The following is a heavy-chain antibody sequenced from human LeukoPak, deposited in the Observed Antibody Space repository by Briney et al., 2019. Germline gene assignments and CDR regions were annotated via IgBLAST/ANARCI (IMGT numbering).Heavy chain of an antibody. Sequence: ASETLSLSCIVSGGSISSGYWWSWVRQPPGKGLEWIGYIYYSGSTNYNPSLKSRVTISVDTSKNQFSLKLSSVTAADTAVYYCARDASSSWYLDAFDIWGQGTMVTVSS. D-gene: IGHD6-13*01. CDR2: IYYSGST. CDR1: GGSISSGYW. V-gene: IGHV4-61*01. J-gene: IGHJ3*02. CDR3: ARDASSSWYLDAFDI.